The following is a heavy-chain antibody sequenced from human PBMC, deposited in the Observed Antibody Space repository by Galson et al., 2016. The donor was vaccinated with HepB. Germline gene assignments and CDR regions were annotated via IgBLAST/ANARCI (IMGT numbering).Heavy chain of an antibody. CDR2: ISHSGSV. Sequence: GLEWIGYISHSGSVYLNPSLKSRSVIPVDTSKNQFSLDVRSVTAADTGVYFCARYGSWTGFDYWGRGTLVTVSS. D-gene: IGHD6-13*01. V-gene: IGHV4-31*02. J-gene: IGHJ4*02. CDR3: ARYGSWTGFDY.